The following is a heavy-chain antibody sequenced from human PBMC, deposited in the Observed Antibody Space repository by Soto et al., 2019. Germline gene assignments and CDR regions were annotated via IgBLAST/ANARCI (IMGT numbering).Heavy chain of an antibody. CDR2: VSYDGNNE. CDR1: GFTFSSYG. J-gene: IGHJ4*02. Sequence: QVQLVESGGGVVQPGRSLRLSCAASGFTFSSYGMHWVRQAPGKGLEWVAVVSYDGNNEYYADSVKDRFTISRDNSKNTLYLQMNSLRAEDTAMYYCAKTITTPAVSSYSRDSTGRGALIDYWGQGTLVIDSS. D-gene: IGHD3-3*01. V-gene: IGHV3-30*18. CDR3: AKTITTPAVSSYSRDSTGRGALIDY.